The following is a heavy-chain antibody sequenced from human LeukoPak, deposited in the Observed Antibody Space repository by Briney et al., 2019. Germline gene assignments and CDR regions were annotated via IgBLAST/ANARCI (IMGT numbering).Heavy chain of an antibody. J-gene: IGHJ4*02. D-gene: IGHD1-26*01. CDR2: IKSKTDGGTT. V-gene: IGHV3-15*01. Sequence: GGSLTLSCAASGFTLSIAWMSCVPHAPEKGLEGVGRIKSKTDGGTTDYAAPVKGRFNIARDDTKNTLYLQMNSLKTEDTAVYYCTTDRSGSYYATFDYWGQGTLVTVSS. CDR1: GFTLSIAW. CDR3: TTDRSGSYYATFDY.